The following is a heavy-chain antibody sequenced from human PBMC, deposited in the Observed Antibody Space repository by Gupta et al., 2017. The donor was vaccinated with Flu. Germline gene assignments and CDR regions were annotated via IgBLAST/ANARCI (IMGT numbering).Heavy chain of an antibody. Sequence: QVQLVQSGAEVKKPGASVRVSCKASGYAFNSFHINWVRHATGQGLEWMGWMNPNSGDTGYAQKFQGRVTMTRDTSTNTVYLELRSLSSGDTATYYCARRAGIYCSATSCYFDNWGQGTLVTVSS. CDR3: ARRAGIYCSATSCYFDN. V-gene: IGHV1-8*01. CDR1: GYAFNSFH. J-gene: IGHJ4*02. CDR2: MNPNSGDT. D-gene: IGHD2-15*01.